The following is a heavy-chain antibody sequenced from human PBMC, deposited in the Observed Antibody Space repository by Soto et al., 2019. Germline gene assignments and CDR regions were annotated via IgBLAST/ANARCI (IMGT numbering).Heavy chain of an antibody. CDR2: ISSSSSTI. D-gene: IGHD3-3*01. CDR1: GFTFSSYS. CDR3: ARDEYYDFWSGYSTYYGMDV. J-gene: IGHJ6*02. Sequence: GGSLRLSCAASGFTFSSYSMNWVRQAPGKGLEWVSYISSSSSTIYYADSVKGRFTISRDNAKNSLYLQMNSLRDEDTAVYYCARDEYYDFWSGYSTYYGMDVWGQGITVTVSS. V-gene: IGHV3-48*02.